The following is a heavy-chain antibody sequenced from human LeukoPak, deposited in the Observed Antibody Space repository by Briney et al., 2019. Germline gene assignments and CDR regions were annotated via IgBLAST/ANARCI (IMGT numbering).Heavy chain of an antibody. CDR2: IDGSGGYT. CDR3: ARDKTYSSS. D-gene: IGHD6-13*01. Sequence: GGSLRLSCATSGFIFTSYGMSWVRQAPGKGLEWVSAIDGSGGYTYYADSVKGRFTISRDNAKNSLYLQMNSLRAEDTAVYYCARDKTYSSSWGQGTLVTVSS. J-gene: IGHJ4*02. CDR1: GFIFTSYG. V-gene: IGHV3-23*01.